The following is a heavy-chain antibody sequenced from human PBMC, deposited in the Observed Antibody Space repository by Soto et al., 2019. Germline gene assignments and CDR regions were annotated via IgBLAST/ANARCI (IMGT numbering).Heavy chain of an antibody. CDR2: INPSGGST. CDR1: GYTFTSYY. Sequence: ASVKVSCKXSGYTFTSYYMHWVRQAPGQGLEWMGIINPSGGSTSYAQKFQGRVTMTRDTSTSTVYMELSSLRSEDTAVYYCARQLGADYCSSTSCYSGDYWGRGTLVTVSS. D-gene: IGHD2-2*01. CDR3: ARQLGADYCSSTSCYSGDY. J-gene: IGHJ4*02. V-gene: IGHV1-46*01.